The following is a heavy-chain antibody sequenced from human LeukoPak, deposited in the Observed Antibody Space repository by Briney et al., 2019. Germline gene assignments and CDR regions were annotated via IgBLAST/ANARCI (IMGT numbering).Heavy chain of an antibody. CDR3: ASRTAQDAFDI. D-gene: IGHD1-14*01. Sequence: SETLSLTCSVSGGSISSTSYYWSWIRQPAGKGLEWIGRIYTSGSTNYNPSLKSRVTISVDTSKNQFSLKLSSVTAADTAVYYCASRTAQDAFDIRGQGTMVTVSS. CDR1: GGSISSTSYY. J-gene: IGHJ3*02. V-gene: IGHV4-61*02. CDR2: IYTSGST.